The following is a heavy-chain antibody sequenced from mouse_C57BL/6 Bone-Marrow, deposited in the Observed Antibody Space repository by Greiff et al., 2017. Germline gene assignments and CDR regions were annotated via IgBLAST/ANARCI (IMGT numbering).Heavy chain of an antibody. Sequence: VQLQQPGAELVKPGALVKMSCKASGYTFTSYWITWVKQRPGQGLEWIGDIYPGSGSTNYNEKFKCKATLTVDKSSSTAYMQLSSRTSEGSAVYYCAIGPTIVPCYAMDYWGQGTSVTVSS. CDR2: IYPGSGST. D-gene: IGHD2-12*01. CDR1: GYTFTSYW. V-gene: IGHV1-55*01. CDR3: AIGPTIVPCYAMDY. J-gene: IGHJ4*01.